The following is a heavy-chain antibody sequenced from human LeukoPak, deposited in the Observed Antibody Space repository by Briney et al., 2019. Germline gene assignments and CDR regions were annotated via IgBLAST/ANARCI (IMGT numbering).Heavy chain of an antibody. J-gene: IGHJ4*02. CDR1: GFTFSSYA. Sequence: PGGSLRLSCAASGFTFSSYAMHWVRQAPGQRLEWMGWISAGNGKTKYSQEFQGRVTITRDTSASTASMDLRSLRSEDMAVYYCARGRIGDFWSGYSKYYFDYWGQGTLVTVSS. CDR2: ISAGNGKT. D-gene: IGHD3-3*01. CDR3: ARGRIGDFWSGYSKYYFDY. V-gene: IGHV1-3*03.